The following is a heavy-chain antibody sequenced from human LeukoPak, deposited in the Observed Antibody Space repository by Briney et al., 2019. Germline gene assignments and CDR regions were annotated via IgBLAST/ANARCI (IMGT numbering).Heavy chain of an antibody. J-gene: IGHJ4*01. V-gene: IGHV4-59*11. Sequence: SENMSLTCTVSTGSISPLYWGWIRQPPGKGQEFNKYNDYRRTTNYKPAHRSQVKLSAGTSKNRCSRKLSSVTAADTAVYYSARGEVAAKYYIDYYGPGTRVTV. D-gene: IGHD6-13*01. CDR2: NDYRRTT. CDR3: ARGEVAAKYYIDY. CDR1: TGSISPLY.